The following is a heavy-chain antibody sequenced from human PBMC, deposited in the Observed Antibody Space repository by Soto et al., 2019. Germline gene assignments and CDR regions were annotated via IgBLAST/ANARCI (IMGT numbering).Heavy chain of an antibody. D-gene: IGHD6-19*01. CDR3: ARRSSSGFVNWFDP. CDR1: GGSISSYY. CDR2: IYYSGTT. V-gene: IGHV4-59*08. Sequence: TSETLPPTCTASGGSISSYYWSWIRQPPGKGLEWIGYIYYSGTTNYNPSLKSRVNISVDTSKNHFSLKVSSVTAADTAVYYCARRSSSGFVNWFDPWGQGILVTVSS. J-gene: IGHJ5*02.